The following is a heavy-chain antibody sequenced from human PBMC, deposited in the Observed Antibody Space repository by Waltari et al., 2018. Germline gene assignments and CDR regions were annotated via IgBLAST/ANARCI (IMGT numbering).Heavy chain of an antibody. CDR2: INHSGST. D-gene: IGHD7-27*01. J-gene: IGHJ6*03. CDR1: GGSFSGYY. Sequence: QVQLQQWGAGLLKPSETLSLTCAVYGGSFSGYYWSWIRQPPGKGLEWIGEINHSGSTNYNPSLKSRVTIAVDTSKNQFSLKLSSVTAADTAVYYCATPGERRGIRYMDVWGKGTTVTVSS. CDR3: ATPGERRGIRYMDV. V-gene: IGHV4-34*01.